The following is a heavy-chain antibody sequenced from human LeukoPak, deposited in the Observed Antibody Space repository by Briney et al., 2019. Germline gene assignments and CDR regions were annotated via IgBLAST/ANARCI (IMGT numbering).Heavy chain of an antibody. CDR2: ISYDGSNK. CDR3: ASPTRRYGDYGHAFDI. Sequence: GRSLRLSCAASGFTFSSYAMHWVRQAPGKGLEWVAVISYDGSNKYYADSVKGRFTISRDNSKNTLYLQMNSLRAEDTAVYYCASPTRRYGDYGHAFDIWGQGTMVTVSS. J-gene: IGHJ3*02. D-gene: IGHD4-17*01. V-gene: IGHV3-30*04. CDR1: GFTFSSYA.